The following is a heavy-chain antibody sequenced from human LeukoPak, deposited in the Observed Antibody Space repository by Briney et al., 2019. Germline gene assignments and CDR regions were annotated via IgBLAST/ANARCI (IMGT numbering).Heavy chain of an antibody. D-gene: IGHD6-13*01. CDR3: ARGSAAADY. Sequence: PSETLSLTCSVSGDSISRSNSYWSWVRQPAGKGLEWIGRIFSSGTTNYCPSLKTRATISVDTSKNQFSLKLSSVTAADTAVYYCARGSAAADYWGQGTLVTVSS. V-gene: IGHV4-61*02. CDR1: GDSISRSNSY. J-gene: IGHJ4*02. CDR2: IFSSGTT.